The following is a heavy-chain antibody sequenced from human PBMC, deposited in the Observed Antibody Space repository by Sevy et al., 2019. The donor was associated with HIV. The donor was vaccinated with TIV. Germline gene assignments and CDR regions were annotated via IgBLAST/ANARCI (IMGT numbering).Heavy chain of an antibody. V-gene: IGHV4-39*01. CDR2: IYYSGST. Sequence: SETLSLTCTVSGGSISSSSYYWGWIRQPPGKGLGWIGSIYYSGSTYYNPSLKSRVTLSVDMSKNQFSLKLSSVTAADTAVYYCARAPAAIIRFDYWGQGTLVTVSS. J-gene: IGHJ4*02. CDR3: ARAPAAIIRFDY. CDR1: GGSISSSSYY. D-gene: IGHD2-2*01.